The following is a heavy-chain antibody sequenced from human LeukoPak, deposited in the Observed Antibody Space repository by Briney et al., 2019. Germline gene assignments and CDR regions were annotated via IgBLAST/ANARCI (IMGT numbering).Heavy chain of an antibody. CDR1: GNTFTSFH. CDR2: INPNSGGT. V-gene: IGHV1-2*06. CDR3: ARDTGDTGY. D-gene: IGHD7-27*01. Sequence: ASVKVSCKASGNTFTSFHIHWVRQAPGQGLEWMGRINPNSGGTNYAQKFQGRVTMTRDTSISTAYMELSRLRSDDTAVYYCARDTGDTGYWGQGTLVTVSS. J-gene: IGHJ4*02.